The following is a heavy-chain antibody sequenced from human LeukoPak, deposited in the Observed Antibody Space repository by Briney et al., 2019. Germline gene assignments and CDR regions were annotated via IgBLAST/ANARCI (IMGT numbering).Heavy chain of an antibody. Sequence: GGSLRLSCAASGFTFSNSAMNWVRQAPGKGLKWVSLISGSTGSTYYADSVKVRFAISRDNSTNTVWLQMNSPSEEDPAVYSCAKALVSAIAGATTLDYWGQGTLVTVSS. CDR3: AKALVSAIAGATTLDY. D-gene: IGHD1-26*01. J-gene: IGHJ4*02. CDR1: GFTFSNSA. V-gene: IGHV3-23*01. CDR2: ISGSTGST.